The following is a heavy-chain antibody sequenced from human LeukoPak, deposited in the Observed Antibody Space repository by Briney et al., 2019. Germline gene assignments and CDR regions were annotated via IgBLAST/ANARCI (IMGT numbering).Heavy chain of an antibody. CDR1: GYSFNSRH. D-gene: IGHD3-10*01. J-gene: IGHJ6*02. Sequence: ASVKVSCKTSGYSFNSRHVNWVRQAPGQGLEWMGVKFSHDGTTSYTQNFQGRLTMTRDTSTSTVYMELSSLRSEDTAVYYCARDSGNFHYDMDVWGQGTTVIVSS. CDR2: KFSHDGTT. V-gene: IGHV1-46*02. CDR3: ARDSGNFHYDMDV.